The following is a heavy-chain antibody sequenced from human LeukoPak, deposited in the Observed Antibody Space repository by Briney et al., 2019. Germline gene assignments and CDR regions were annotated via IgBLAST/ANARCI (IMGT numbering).Heavy chain of an antibody. V-gene: IGHV3-23*01. Sequence: GGSLRLSCAASGFTFSSYAMSWVRQAPGKGLEWVSAISGSGGSTYYADSVKGRFTISRDNSKNTLYLQMSSLRAEDTAVYYCAKDSSYRAVAGTSDYWGQGTLATVSS. CDR3: AKDSSYRAVAGTSDY. D-gene: IGHD6-19*01. J-gene: IGHJ4*02. CDR2: ISGSGGST. CDR1: GFTFSSYA.